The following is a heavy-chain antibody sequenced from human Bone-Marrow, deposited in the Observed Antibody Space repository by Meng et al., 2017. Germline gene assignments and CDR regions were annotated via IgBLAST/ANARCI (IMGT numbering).Heavy chain of an antibody. CDR1: GDSISRSNW. CDR3: ARKAVAGNFDY. CDR2: IYHSGNT. D-gene: IGHD6-13*01. V-gene: IGHV4-4*02. Sequence: QVQLQESGPVLVKPSGTLSLTCAVSGDSISRSNWWSWVRQPPGKGLEWIGEIYHSGNTNYNASLKSRVTLSIDKSKNQFSLKLSSVTAADTAVYYCARKAVAGNFDYWGQGTLVTVSS. J-gene: IGHJ4*02.